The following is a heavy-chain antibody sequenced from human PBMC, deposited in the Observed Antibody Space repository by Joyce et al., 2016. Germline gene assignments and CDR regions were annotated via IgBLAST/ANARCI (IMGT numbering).Heavy chain of an antibody. J-gene: IGHJ4*02. CDR1: GFAFSTYT. D-gene: IGHD6-13*01. CDR3: GRVDPTEQPIDY. V-gene: IGHV3-21*01. CDR2: ISDNSRFI. Sequence: EVQLVESGGGLVKPGGSLRLSCAASGFAFSTYTMSWVRQVPGKGLEWVSSISDNSRFIYYADSLKGRFTISRDNAKNSLYLQMNSLRAEDTAVYYCGRVDPTEQPIDYWGQGTLVTVSS.